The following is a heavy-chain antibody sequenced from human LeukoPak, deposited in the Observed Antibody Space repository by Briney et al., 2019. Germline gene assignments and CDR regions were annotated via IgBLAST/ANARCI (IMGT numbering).Heavy chain of an antibody. CDR2: ISYDGSNK. J-gene: IGHJ4*02. D-gene: IGHD2-2*02. V-gene: IGHV3-30-3*01. CDR1: GFTFSSYA. CDR3: SRVARIPTVDY. Sequence: GGSLRLSCAASGFTFSSYAMHWVRQAPGKGLEWVAVISYDGSNKYYADSVKGRFTISRDNSKNTLYLQMNSLRAEDTAVYYCSRVARIPTVDYWGQGTLVTVSS.